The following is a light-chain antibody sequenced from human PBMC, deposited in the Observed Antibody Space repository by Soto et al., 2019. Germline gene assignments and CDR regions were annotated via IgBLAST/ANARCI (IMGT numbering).Light chain of an antibody. J-gene: IGKJ1*01. V-gene: IGKV3-15*01. CDR2: GAS. Sequence: EIVMTQSPATLSVSPGERATLSCRASQSVSSNLAWYQQKPGQAPRLLIYGASTRATGIPARFSGSGSGTEFPLTISSLQSEDFAVYYCQHYTNLPRTFGQGTKVEIK. CDR3: QHYTNLPRT. CDR1: QSVSSN.